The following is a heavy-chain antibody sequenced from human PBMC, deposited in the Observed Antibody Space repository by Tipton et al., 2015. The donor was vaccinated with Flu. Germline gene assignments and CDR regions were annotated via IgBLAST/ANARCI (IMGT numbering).Heavy chain of an antibody. V-gene: IGHV4-4*07. CDR3: ARGSGSGTYVIFDY. CDR1: CEALSSYY. D-gene: IGHD3-10*01. CDR2: IYSSGST. J-gene: IGHJ4*02. Sequence: CEALSSYYWSWIREPAGKGLEWIGRIYSSGSTTYNLTLKSRVTMSVDTSKRQFSLKLRSVTAADTAVYYCARGSGSGTYVIFDYWGQGTLVTVSS.